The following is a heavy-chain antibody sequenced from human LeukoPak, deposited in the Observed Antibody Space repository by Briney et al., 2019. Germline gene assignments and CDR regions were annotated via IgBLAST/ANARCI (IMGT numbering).Heavy chain of an antibody. V-gene: IGHV1-18*01. CDR2: ISAYNGNT. CDR1: GYTFTSYG. D-gene: IGHD1-1*01. Sequence: ASVKVSCKASGYTFTSYGISWVRQAPGQGLEWMGWISAYNGNTNYAQKLQGRVTMTTDTSTSTAYMELRSLRSDDTAVYYCARPVETGTTGYYYGMDVWGQGTTVTVSS. CDR3: ARPVETGTTGYYYGMDV. J-gene: IGHJ6*02.